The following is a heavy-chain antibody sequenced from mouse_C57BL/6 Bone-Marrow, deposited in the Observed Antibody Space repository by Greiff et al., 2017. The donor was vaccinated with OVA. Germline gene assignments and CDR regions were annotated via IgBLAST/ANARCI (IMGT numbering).Heavy chain of an antibody. CDR1: GYTFTSYW. Sequence: QVQLQQPGAELVKPGASVKMSCKASGYTFTSYWLTWVKQRPGQGLEWIGDIYPGSGSTNYNEKFKSKATLTVDTSSSTAYMQLRSLTSEDSAGYCCARPINTVVPYYDAMDYWGQGTSVTVSS. D-gene: IGHD1-1*01. V-gene: IGHV1-55*01. J-gene: IGHJ4*01. CDR2: IYPGSGST. CDR3: ARPINTVVPYYDAMDY.